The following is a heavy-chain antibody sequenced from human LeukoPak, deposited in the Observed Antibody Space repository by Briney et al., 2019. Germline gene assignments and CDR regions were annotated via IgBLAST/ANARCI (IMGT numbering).Heavy chain of an antibody. CDR2: ISYDGSNK. V-gene: IGHV3-30-3*01. CDR1: GFTFSSYA. Sequence: GGSLRLPCAASGFTFSSYAMHWVRQAPGKGLEWVAVISYDGSNKYYADSVKGRFTISRDNSKNTLYLQMNSLRAEDTAVYYCARSYQPLLYYFDYWGQGTLVTVSS. CDR3: ARSYQPLLYYFDY. D-gene: IGHD2-2*01. J-gene: IGHJ4*02.